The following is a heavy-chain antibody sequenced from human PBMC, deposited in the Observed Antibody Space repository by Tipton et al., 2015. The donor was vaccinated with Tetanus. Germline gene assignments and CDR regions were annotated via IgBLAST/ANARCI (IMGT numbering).Heavy chain of an antibody. J-gene: IGHJ4*02. V-gene: IGHV5-51*01. CDR1: GYIFTNYW. D-gene: IGHD4-17*01. Sequence: QLVQSGAEVKKPGESLKISCKASGYIFTNYWIAWVRQMPGKGLEWMGIIFPGDSDIRYSPSFQGRVTISADKSISTAYLQWSSLKASDTAMYYCARRRTTTALSYYFDSWGQGTLVTVSS. CDR3: ARRRTTTALSYYFDS. CDR2: IFPGDSDI.